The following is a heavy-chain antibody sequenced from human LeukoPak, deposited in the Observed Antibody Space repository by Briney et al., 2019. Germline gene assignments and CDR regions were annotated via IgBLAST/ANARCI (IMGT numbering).Heavy chain of an antibody. D-gene: IGHD1-14*01. Sequence: GGSLRLSCAASGFPFSSYWMHWVRQAPRKGLVWVSRSNSDGSSTSNADSVKGRFTISRDNAKNTLYLQMNSLRAEDTAVYYCARVFSDHLRNYYYNAMDVWGQGTTVTVSS. CDR1: GFPFSSYW. CDR2: SNSDGSST. V-gene: IGHV3-74*01. CDR3: ARVFSDHLRNYYYNAMDV. J-gene: IGHJ6*02.